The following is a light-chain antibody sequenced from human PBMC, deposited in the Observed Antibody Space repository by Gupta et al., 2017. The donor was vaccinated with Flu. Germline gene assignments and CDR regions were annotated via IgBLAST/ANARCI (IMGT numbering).Light chain of an antibody. CDR2: GAS. CDR1: QSVTSNY. Sequence: EIVLTQSPGTLSLSPGERATLSCRASQSVTSNYLAWYQQKLGQAPRLLIHGASNRATGIPDRFSGSGSGTDFTLIISRLEPEDFAVYYCQQDGGSPLTFGQGTKVEIK. J-gene: IGKJ1*01. V-gene: IGKV3-20*01. CDR3: QQDGGSPLT.